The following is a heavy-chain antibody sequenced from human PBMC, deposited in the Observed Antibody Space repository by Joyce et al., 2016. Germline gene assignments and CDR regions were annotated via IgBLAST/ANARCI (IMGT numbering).Heavy chain of an antibody. CDR1: GYTFTSYY. J-gene: IGHJ3*02. D-gene: IGHD6-19*01. V-gene: IGHV1-18*01. Sequence: QVQLVQSGAEVKKLGASAKVSCKASGYTFTSYYITWVRPFPGHGLEWIVCISAVNSNTRFAPQLQGVIRLTTDDAASTAYIELRRLTSKDTAVYYCARVQGYGNDWYGTGDAFDICGQETMITVSS. CDR3: ARVQGYGNDWYGTGDAFDI. CDR2: ISAVNSNT.